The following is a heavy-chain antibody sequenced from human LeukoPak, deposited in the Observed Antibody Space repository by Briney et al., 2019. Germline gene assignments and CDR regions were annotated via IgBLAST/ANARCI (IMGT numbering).Heavy chain of an antibody. D-gene: IGHD6-13*01. Sequence: SETLSLTCAVYGGSFSGYYWSWIRQPPGKGLEWIGEINHSGSTNYNPSLKSRVTISVDTSKNQFSLKLSSVIAADTAVYYCARESYSSSWYGDYFDYWGQGTLVTVSS. J-gene: IGHJ4*02. CDR2: INHSGST. CDR3: ARESYSSSWYGDYFDY. CDR1: GGSFSGYY. V-gene: IGHV4-34*01.